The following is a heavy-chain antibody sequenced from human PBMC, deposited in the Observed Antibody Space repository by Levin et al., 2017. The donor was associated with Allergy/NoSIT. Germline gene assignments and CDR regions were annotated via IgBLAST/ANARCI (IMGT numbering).Heavy chain of an antibody. D-gene: IGHD2-15*01. Sequence: GGSLRLSCAASGFTFSSYGMHWVRQAPGKGLEWVAVISYDGSNKYYADSVKGRFTISRDNSKNTLYLQMNSLRAEDTAVYYCAKKSEDFLLGYYYMDVWGKGTTVTVSS. CDR3: AKKSEDFLLGYYYMDV. CDR1: GFTFSSYG. CDR2: ISYDGSNK. V-gene: IGHV3-30*18. J-gene: IGHJ6*03.